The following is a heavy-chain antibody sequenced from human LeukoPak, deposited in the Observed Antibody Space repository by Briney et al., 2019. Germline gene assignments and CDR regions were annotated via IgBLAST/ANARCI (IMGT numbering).Heavy chain of an antibody. D-gene: IGHD5-18*01. Sequence: PGGSLRLSCAASGFTFSSYGMHWVRQAPGKGLKWVAVIWYDRSNKYYADSVKGRFTISRDNSKNTLYLQMNSLKTEDTAVYYCTTAPAPSTWIQLWFTRVKDAFDIWGQGTMVTVSS. V-gene: IGHV3-33*01. CDR1: GFTFSSYG. CDR3: TTAPAPSTWIQLWFTRVKDAFDI. CDR2: IWYDRSNK. J-gene: IGHJ3*02.